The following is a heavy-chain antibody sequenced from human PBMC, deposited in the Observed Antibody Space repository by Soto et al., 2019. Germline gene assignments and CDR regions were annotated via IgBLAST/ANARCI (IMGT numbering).Heavy chain of an antibody. Sequence: EVQLLESGGGLVQPGGSLRLSCAASGFTFSSYAMSWVRQAPGKGLEWVSAISGSGGSTYYADSVKGRFTISRDNSKNTLYLEMNILSAEDTAEYYCAKVQQQQLVHYFDYWGQGTLVTVSS. CDR3: AKVQQQQLVHYFDY. D-gene: IGHD6-13*01. CDR1: GFTFSSYA. V-gene: IGHV3-23*01. J-gene: IGHJ4*02. CDR2: ISGSGGST.